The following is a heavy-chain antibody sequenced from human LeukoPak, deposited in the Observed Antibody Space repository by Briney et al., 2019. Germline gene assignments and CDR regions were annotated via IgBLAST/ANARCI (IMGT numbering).Heavy chain of an antibody. V-gene: IGHV3-48*03. J-gene: IGHJ2*01. CDR2: ISSSGSTI. Sequence: GGSLRLSCAASGLTFSSYEMNWVRQAPGEGVEWASYISSSGSTIYYAVSVRGRFPIPRYNAKKSLYLKMKILSAEDTAVYYCAAMDRYCYFHLWGSGTLVTVSS. CDR3: AAMDRYCYFHL. D-gene: IGHD5-18*01. CDR1: GLTFSSYE.